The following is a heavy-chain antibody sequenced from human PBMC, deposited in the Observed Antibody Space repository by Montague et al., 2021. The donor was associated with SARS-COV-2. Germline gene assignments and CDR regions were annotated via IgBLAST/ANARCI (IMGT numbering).Heavy chain of an antibody. V-gene: IGHV4-34*01. Sequence: SETLSLTCAVYGGSFSGYYWSWIRQPPGKGLEWIGEINHSGSTNYNPSLKSRVTISVDTSKKQFSLRLNSVTAADTAVYYCARLPYFYDSTHAFDIWGQGTMVTVSS. CDR1: GGSFSGYY. J-gene: IGHJ3*02. CDR3: ARLPYFYDSTHAFDI. CDR2: INHSGST. D-gene: IGHD3-22*01.